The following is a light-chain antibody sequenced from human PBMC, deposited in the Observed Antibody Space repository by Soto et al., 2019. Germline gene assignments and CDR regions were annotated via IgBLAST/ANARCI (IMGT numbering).Light chain of an antibody. CDR3: GSWDSSLSAYV. CDR2: TNN. Sequence: QSVLTQPPSASGTPGQRITISCSGDSSNIESHAVNWYQQLPGTAPKLLITTNNQRPSGVPDRFSGSKSGASATLGITGFQTGDEADYYCGSWDSSLSAYVFGTGTKVTV. V-gene: IGLV1-44*01. J-gene: IGLJ1*01. CDR1: SSNIESHA.